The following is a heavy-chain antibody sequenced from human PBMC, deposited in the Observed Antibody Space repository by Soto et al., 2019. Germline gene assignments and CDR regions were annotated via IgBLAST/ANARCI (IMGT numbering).Heavy chain of an antibody. CDR1: GFNFSDYY. Sequence: QVQLVESGGGLVKPGGSLRLSCITSGFNFSDYYMTWFRQAPGKGLEWLSYISSGGTTIYYAESVKGRFTISRDNAKSSLYLQMNSLRGEDTADYYCARIRFGEFIDYWGQGTLVTVSS. J-gene: IGHJ4*02. CDR3: ARIRFGEFIDY. CDR2: ISSGGTTI. V-gene: IGHV3-11*01. D-gene: IGHD3-10*01.